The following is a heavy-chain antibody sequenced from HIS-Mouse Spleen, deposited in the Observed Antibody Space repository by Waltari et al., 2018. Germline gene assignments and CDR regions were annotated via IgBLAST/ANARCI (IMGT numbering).Heavy chain of an antibody. D-gene: IGHD2-15*01. CDR3: ARGGLLAATYYFDY. V-gene: IGHV4-59*08. CDR1: GGLISSYH. J-gene: IGHJ4*02. CDR2: IYYSGST. Sequence: VQLQESGPGLVNPSETLSLTCTVLGGLISSYHWRWIRQPPGKGLEWIGYIYYSGSTNYNPSLKSRVTISVDTSKNQFSLKLSSVTAADTAVYYCARGGLLAATYYFDYWGQGTLVTVSS.